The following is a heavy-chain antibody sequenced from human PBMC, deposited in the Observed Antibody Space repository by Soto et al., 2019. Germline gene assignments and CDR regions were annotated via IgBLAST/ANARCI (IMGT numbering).Heavy chain of an antibody. CDR1: GYTFTSYA. CDR2: INAGNGNT. J-gene: IGHJ4*02. Sequence: ASVKVSCKASGYTFTSYAMHWVRQAPGQRLEWMGWINAGNGNTKYSQKSQGRVTITRDTSASTAYMELSSLRSEDTAVYYCARSQPVYYGSEFDYWGQGTLVTVSS. V-gene: IGHV1-3*01. CDR3: ARSQPVYYGSEFDY. D-gene: IGHD3-10*01.